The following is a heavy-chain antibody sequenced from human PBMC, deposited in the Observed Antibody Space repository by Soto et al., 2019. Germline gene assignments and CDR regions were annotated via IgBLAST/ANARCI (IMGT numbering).Heavy chain of an antibody. Sequence: QVQLVQSGAEVKKPGASVKVSCKASGGTFSSYAISWVRQAPGQGLEWMGGIIPIFGTANYAQKFQGRVTSTADESTSTGYMELSSLRSEDTAVYYWARWDYYCSGRRLGGWFVPWGQGTLFTVSS. J-gene: IGHJ5*02. CDR1: GGTFSSYA. CDR2: IIPIFGTA. D-gene: IGHD3-10*01. CDR3: ARWDYYCSGRRLGGWFVP. V-gene: IGHV1-69*01.